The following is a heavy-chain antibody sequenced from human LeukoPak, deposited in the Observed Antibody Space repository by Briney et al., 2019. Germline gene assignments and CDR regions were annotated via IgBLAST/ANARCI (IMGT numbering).Heavy chain of an antibody. CDR2: MNPNSGNT. V-gene: IGHV1-8*03. D-gene: IGHD6-6*01. CDR3: ARADGSSSISYYHMDV. J-gene: IGHJ6*03. Sequence: ASVKVSCKASGYTFTIYNINWVRQAPGQGLEWMGWMNPNSGNTGYAQKFQGRVTITRNTSISTTYMELSSLRSEDTAVYYCARADGSSSISYYHMDVWGKGTTVTVSS. CDR1: GYTFTIYN.